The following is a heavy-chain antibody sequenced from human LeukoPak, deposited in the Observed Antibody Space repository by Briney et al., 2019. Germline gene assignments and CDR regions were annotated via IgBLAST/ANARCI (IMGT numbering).Heavy chain of an antibody. V-gene: IGHV1-69*13. CDR2: IIPIFGTA. CDR3: ARDPDMTASDAFDI. D-gene: IGHD3-9*01. J-gene: IGHJ3*02. CDR1: GGTFSSYA. Sequence: GASVKVSCKASGGTFSSYAISWVRQAPGQGLEWMGGIIPIFGTANYAQKFQGRVTITADESTSTAYMGLSSLRSEDTAVYYCARDPDMTASDAFDIWGQGTMVTVSS.